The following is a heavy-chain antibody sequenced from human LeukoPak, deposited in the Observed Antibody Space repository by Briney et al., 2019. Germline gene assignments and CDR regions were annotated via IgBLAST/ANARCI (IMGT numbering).Heavy chain of an antibody. CDR3: ARRGWELPFDY. J-gene: IGHJ4*02. CDR2: IIPIFGTA. D-gene: IGHD1-26*01. V-gene: IGHV1-69*05. Sequence: GASVKVSCKASGGTFSSYAISWVRQAPGQGLEWMGGIIPIFGTANYAQKLQGRVTMTTDTSTSTAYMELRSLRSDDTAVYYCARRGWELPFDYWGQGTLVTVSS. CDR1: GGTFSSYA.